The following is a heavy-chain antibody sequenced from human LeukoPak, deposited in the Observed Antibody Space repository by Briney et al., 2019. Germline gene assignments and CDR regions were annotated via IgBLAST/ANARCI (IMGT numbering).Heavy chain of an antibody. CDR1: GGSLSSYY. CDR3: ARGISYYDFWSGYLGNWFDP. Sequence: SETLSLTCTVSGGSLSSYYWSWIRQPPGKGLEWIGYIYYSGSTNYNPSLKSRVTISVDTSKNQFSLKLSSVTAADTAVYYCARGISYYDFWSGYLGNWFDPWGQGTLVTVSS. D-gene: IGHD3-3*01. J-gene: IGHJ5*02. V-gene: IGHV4-59*01. CDR2: IYYSGST.